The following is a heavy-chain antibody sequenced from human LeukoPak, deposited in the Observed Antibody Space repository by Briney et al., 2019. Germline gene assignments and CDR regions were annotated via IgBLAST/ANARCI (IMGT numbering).Heavy chain of an antibody. V-gene: IGHV4-38-2*01. J-gene: IGHJ4*02. CDR3: ARNAQYCSTSSCYFFDY. CDR2: IYHSEST. Sequence: SETLSLTCAVSGYSISSDYYWGWIQQPPGKGLEWIGSIYHSESTYYNPSLKSRVLISVDTSKNQFSLKLSSVTAADTAVYYCARNAQYCSTSSCYFFDYWGQGTLVTVSS. D-gene: IGHD2-2*01. CDR1: GYSISSDYY.